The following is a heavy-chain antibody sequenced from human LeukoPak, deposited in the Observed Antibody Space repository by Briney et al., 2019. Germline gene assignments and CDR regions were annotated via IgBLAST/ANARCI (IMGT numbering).Heavy chain of an antibody. D-gene: IGHD2-21*01. V-gene: IGHV1-69*13. CDR2: IIPIFGTA. Sequence: SVKVCCKASGGTFSSYAISWVRQAPGQGLEWMRGIIPIFGTANYAQKFQGRVTITADESTSTAYMELSSLRSEDTAVYYCARGEGGDNHYFDYWGQGTLVTVSS. CDR3: ARGEGGDNHYFDY. CDR1: GGTFSSYA. J-gene: IGHJ4*02.